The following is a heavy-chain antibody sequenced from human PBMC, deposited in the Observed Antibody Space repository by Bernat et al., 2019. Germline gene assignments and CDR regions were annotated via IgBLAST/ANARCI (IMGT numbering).Heavy chain of an antibody. Sequence: QVQLVESGGGVVQPGGSLRLSCAASGFSFSNYGMHWVRQAPGKGLEWVAVTWYDGSSQYYADSVKGRFTISRDNSKNTLYLQMNSLRAEDTAVYYCAKEYYDFWSGYSTFNWFDPWGQGTLVTVSS. V-gene: IGHV3-30*02. CDR1: GFSFSNYG. CDR2: TWYDGSSQ. D-gene: IGHD3-3*01. CDR3: AKEYYDFWSGYSTFNWFDP. J-gene: IGHJ5*02.